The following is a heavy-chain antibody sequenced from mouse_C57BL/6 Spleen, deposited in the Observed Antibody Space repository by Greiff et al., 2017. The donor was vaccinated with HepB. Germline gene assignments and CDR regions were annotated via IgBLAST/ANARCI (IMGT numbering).Heavy chain of an antibody. CDR3: ARRDYGSRGDYFDY. D-gene: IGHD1-1*01. Sequence: EVMLVESGGDLVKPGGSLKLSCAASGFTFSSYGMSWVRQTPDKRLEWVATISSGGSYTYYPDSVKGRFTISRDNAKNTLYLQMSSLKSEDTAMYYCARRDYGSRGDYFDYWGQGTTLTVSS. J-gene: IGHJ2*01. CDR1: GFTFSSYG. V-gene: IGHV5-6*02. CDR2: ISSGGSYT.